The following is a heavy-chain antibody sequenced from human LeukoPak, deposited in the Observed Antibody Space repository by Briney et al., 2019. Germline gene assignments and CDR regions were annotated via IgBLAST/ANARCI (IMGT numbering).Heavy chain of an antibody. D-gene: IGHD6-13*01. CDR3: ARLHSSSWYPHGNWYFDL. J-gene: IGHJ2*01. CDR2: IYYSGST. Sequence: SETLSLTCTASGGSISSSTYYWDWIRQPPGKGLEWIGYIYYSGSTNYNPSLKSRVTISVDTSKNQFSLKLSSVTAADTAVYYCARLHSSSWYPHGNWYFDLWGRGTLVTVSS. CDR1: GGSISSSTYY. V-gene: IGHV4-61*05.